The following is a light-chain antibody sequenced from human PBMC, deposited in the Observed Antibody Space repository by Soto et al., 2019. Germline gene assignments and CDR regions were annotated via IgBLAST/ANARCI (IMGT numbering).Light chain of an antibody. CDR1: QSVLYSPNNKNY. CDR2: WPS. V-gene: IGKV4-1*01. J-gene: IGKJ2*01. CDR3: QQYYSTPRT. Sequence: DIAMTQSPDSLAVSLGERATINCKSSQSVLYSPNNKNYLAWYQQKPGQPPNLLIYWPSTRESGVPERFSGSGSGTDFTLTISSLQAEDVAVYYCQQYYSTPRTFGQGTKLEIK.